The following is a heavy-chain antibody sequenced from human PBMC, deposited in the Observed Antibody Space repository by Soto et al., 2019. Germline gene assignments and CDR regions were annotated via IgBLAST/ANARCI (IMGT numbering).Heavy chain of an antibody. V-gene: IGHV1-69*18. CDR1: GGNFNTYP. CDR2: IIPIFGTP. D-gene: IGHD3-16*01. Sequence: QVHLEQSEAEVKRPGSSVKVSCKTSGGNFNTYPISWVRQAPGHRLEWMGKIIPIFGTPDYAQKFQGRVTINADEATTTVYMELRSLKSDDSAVYYCARDSRLWGSTGWKRENLFDIWGQGTMVTVSS. CDR3: ARDSRLWGSTGWKRENLFDI. J-gene: IGHJ3*02.